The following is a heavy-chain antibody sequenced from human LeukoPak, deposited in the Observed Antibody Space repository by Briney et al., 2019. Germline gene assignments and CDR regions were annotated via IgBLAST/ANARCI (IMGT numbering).Heavy chain of an antibody. J-gene: IGHJ4*02. Sequence: GESLKISCKGSGYSFTYYWIGWVRQMPGKGLEWMGIIYPGDSDTRYRQSFQGQVTISVDKSISTAYLQWSSLKASDTAMYYCARQDGNSKYYFDYWGQGTLVTVSS. CDR1: GYSFTYYW. CDR3: ARQDGNSKYYFDY. D-gene: IGHD1-1*01. V-gene: IGHV5-51*01. CDR2: IYPGDSDT.